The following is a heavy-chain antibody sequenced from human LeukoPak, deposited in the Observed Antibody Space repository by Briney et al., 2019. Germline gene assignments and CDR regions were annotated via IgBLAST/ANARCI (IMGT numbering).Heavy chain of an antibody. Sequence: KLREPLSLPYTVSGGSISSYYWSWIRQSPGKGLEWIGYIYYSGNTNYNPSLKSRVTISIDTSKNQFSLKLTSVTAADTGVYYCARGGRYYPGDYWGEGTLVTVSS. D-gene: IGHD6-19*01. V-gene: IGHV4-59*01. CDR1: GGSISSYY. J-gene: IGHJ4*02. CDR3: ARGGRYYPGDY. CDR2: IYYSGNT.